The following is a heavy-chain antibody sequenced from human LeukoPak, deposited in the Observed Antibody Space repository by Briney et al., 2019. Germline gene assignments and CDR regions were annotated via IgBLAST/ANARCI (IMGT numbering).Heavy chain of an antibody. J-gene: IGHJ4*02. V-gene: IGHV1-3*03. CDR2: INAGNGNT. CDR3: ARGLGYSYGAVDY. D-gene: IGHD5-18*01. CDR1: GYTFTAYT. Sequence: GASVKVSCKPSGYTFTAYTIHWVRQAPGQRLEWMGWINAGNGNTKYSEEFQGRVTITRDTSASTAYMELSSLGSEDMAVYYCARGLGYSYGAVDYWGQGTLVTVSS.